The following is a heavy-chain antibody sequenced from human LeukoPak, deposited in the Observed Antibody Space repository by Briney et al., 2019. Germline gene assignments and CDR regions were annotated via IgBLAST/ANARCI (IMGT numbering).Heavy chain of an antibody. CDR3: APSYGSGSYPLDF. CDR1: GFTFSSYH. J-gene: IGHJ4*02. CDR2: ISSSSTYI. V-gene: IGHV3-21*01. Sequence: GGSLRLSCAASGFTFSSYHMNWVRQAPGKGLEWVSSISSSSTYIYYADSVKGRFTISRDNAKNSLYLQMNSLRAEDTALYYCAPSYGSGSYPLDFWGQGTLVTVSS. D-gene: IGHD3-10*01.